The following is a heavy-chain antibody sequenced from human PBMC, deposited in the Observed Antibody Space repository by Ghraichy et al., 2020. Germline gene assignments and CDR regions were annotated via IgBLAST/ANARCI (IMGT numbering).Heavy chain of an antibody. D-gene: IGHD3-10*01. Sequence: SETLSLTCTVSGGSMNSYYWSWIRQPPGKGLEWIGYGHYSGSTNYKPSLRGRVSISVDTSKNQFSLELTSVTAAETAVDYCAAGYGSGTDYVDYWGQGILVAVSS. V-gene: IGHV4-59*03. CDR2: GHYSGST. J-gene: IGHJ4*02. CDR1: GGSMNSYY. CDR3: AAGYGSGTDYVDY.